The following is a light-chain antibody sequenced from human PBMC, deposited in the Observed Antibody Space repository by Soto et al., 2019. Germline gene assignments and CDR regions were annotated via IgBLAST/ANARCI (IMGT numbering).Light chain of an antibody. CDR3: QQYGSSGT. CDR2: GSS. V-gene: IGKV3-20*01. Sequence: PAPLSLSPGERATLSCRDSQSSSSYLGLYQQTPGQAPSLLNYGSSNNASGIPDRCSGRWSSTDFTITSSILEHEDGADYCCQQYGSSGTFGQGTKVDIK. CDR1: QSSSSY. J-gene: IGKJ1*01.